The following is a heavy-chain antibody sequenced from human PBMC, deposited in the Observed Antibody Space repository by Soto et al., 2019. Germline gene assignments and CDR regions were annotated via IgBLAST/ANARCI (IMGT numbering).Heavy chain of an antibody. CDR2: IGAYNGNT. D-gene: IGHD3-22*01. CDR3: ARDGVNGDSSGYIPGDYYYYYGMDV. Sequence: ASVKVSCKASGYTFTSYGISWVQQAPGQGLEWMGWIGAYNGNTNYAQKLQGRVTMTTDTSTSTAYMELRSLRSDDTAVYYCARDGVNGDSSGYIPGDYYYYYGMDVWGQGTTVTVSS. CDR1: GYTFTSYG. J-gene: IGHJ6*02. V-gene: IGHV1-18*04.